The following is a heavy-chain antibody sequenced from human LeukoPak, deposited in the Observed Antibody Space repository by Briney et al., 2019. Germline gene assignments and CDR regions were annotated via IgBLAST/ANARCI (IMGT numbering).Heavy chain of an antibody. CDR3: TKDGGGWYTSGWYYFDY. D-gene: IGHD6-19*01. CDR1: GITFSSYA. CDR2: ISGSGRST. J-gene: IGHJ4*02. Sequence: GGSLRLCCAASGITFSSYAMSWVRQAPGKGLEWVSGISGSGRSTFYADSVKGRFTISGDNSKNTLFLQMNSLRADDTAVYYCTKDGGGWYTSGWYYFDYWGQGTLVTVSS. V-gene: IGHV3-23*01.